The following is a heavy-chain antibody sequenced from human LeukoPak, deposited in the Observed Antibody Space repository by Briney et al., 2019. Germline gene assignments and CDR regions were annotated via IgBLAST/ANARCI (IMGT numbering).Heavy chain of an antibody. V-gene: IGHV3-7*01. Sequence: GGSLRLSCAASGFTFSSYWMSWVRQAPGKGLEWVANIKQDGREKYYVDSVKGRFTISRDNAKNSLYLQMNSLRAEDTAVYYCAREVEDSSGFIDYWGQGTLVTVSS. D-gene: IGHD3-22*01. CDR1: GFTFSSYW. CDR3: AREVEDSSGFIDY. CDR2: IKQDGREK. J-gene: IGHJ4*02.